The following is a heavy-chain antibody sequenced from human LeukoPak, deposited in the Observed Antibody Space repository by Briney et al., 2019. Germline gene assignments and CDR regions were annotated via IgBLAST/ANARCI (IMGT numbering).Heavy chain of an antibody. CDR2: INPSGSST. Sequence: ASVKVSCKGSGYSFTSHAINWVRQAPGQGLEWMGLINPSGSSTLYAQKFQGRVTMTRDMSTTTDYMELSSLRSEDTAMYYCARDNSVGDIAWWFDPWGQGTLVTVSS. J-gene: IGHJ5*02. CDR1: GYSFTSHA. D-gene: IGHD3-16*02. V-gene: IGHV1-46*01. CDR3: ARDNSVGDIAWWFDP.